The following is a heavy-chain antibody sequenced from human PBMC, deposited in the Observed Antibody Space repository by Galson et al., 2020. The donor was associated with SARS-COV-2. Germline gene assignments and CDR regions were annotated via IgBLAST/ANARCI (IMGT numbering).Heavy chain of an antibody. D-gene: IGHD2-21*02. CDR2: IYPNGRT. Sequence: SETLSLTCAVSGYSVSTTNYWGWVRLAPGKGLEWIGSIYPNGRTYYNPSLESRATISVDTSRNQFSLTLASVTAADPAFYYCARQGVNMIVLVTVPGWFFDLWGRGTLVTVSS. CDR3: ARQGVNMIVLVTVPGWFFDL. CDR1: GYSVSTTNY. J-gene: IGHJ2*01. V-gene: IGHV4-38-2*01.